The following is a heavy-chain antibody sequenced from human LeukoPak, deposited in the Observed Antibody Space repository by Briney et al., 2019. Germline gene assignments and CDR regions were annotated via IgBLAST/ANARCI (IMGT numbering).Heavy chain of an antibody. V-gene: IGHV4-38-2*01. J-gene: IGHJ5*02. CDR2: IYHSGST. Sequence: SETLSLTCAVSGYSTSSGYYWGWIRQPPGKGLEWIGSIYHSGSTYYNPSLKSRVTISVDTSKNQFSLKLSSVTAADTAVYYCARQGGSYYNWFDPWGQGTLVTVSS. CDR1: GYSTSSGYY. D-gene: IGHD1-26*01. CDR3: ARQGGSYYNWFDP.